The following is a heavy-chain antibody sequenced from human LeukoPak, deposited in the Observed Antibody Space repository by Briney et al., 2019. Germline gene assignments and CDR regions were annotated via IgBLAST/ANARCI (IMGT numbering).Heavy chain of an antibody. CDR1: GFTFSSYA. CDR2: ISYDGSNK. Sequence: GRSLRLSCAGSGFTFSSYAMHWVRQAPGKGLEWVSVISYDGSNKYYADSVKGRFTISRDNSKNTLYLQMNSLRAEDTAVYYCARDRGYYDSSGHDYWGQGTLVTVSS. CDR3: ARDRGYYDSSGHDY. D-gene: IGHD3-22*01. J-gene: IGHJ4*02. V-gene: IGHV3-30-3*01.